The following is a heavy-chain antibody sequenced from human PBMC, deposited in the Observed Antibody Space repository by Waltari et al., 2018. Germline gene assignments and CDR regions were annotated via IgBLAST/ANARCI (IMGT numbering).Heavy chain of an antibody. CDR2: INAGNGNT. D-gene: IGHD2-8*02. V-gene: IGHV1-3*01. J-gene: IGHJ5*02. CDR1: GYTFTSYA. Sequence: QVQLVQSGAEVKKPGASVKVSCKASGYTFTSYAMHWVRQAPGQRLEWMGWINAGNGNTKYSQKFQGRATITRDTSASTAYMELSSLRSEDTAVYYCARDVGYCTGGVCYFGYWFDPWGQGTLVTVSS. CDR3: ARDVGYCTGGVCYFGYWFDP.